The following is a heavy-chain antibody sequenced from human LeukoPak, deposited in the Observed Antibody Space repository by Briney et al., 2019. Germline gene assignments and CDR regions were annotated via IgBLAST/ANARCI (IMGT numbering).Heavy chain of an antibody. V-gene: IGHV4-34*01. J-gene: IGHJ4*02. D-gene: IGHD3-10*01. CDR3: ARGLLSATSGITMVRGVIEDY. Sequence: SETLSLTCAVYGGSFSGYYWSWIRQPPGKGLEWIGEINHSGSTNYNPSLKSRVTISVDMSKNQFSLKLSSVTAADTAVYYCARGLLSATSGITMVRGVIEDYWGQGTLVTVSS. CDR1: GGSFSGYY. CDR2: INHSGST.